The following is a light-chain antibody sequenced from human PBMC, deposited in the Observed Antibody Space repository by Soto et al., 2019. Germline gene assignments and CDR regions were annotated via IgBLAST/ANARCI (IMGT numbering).Light chain of an antibody. CDR3: QQRSNWPPIT. J-gene: IGKJ4*01. Sequence: EIVLTQSPATLSLTPGERATLSCRASQGVSRYLAWYQQKPGQAPRLLIYGASHRATGIPARFSGSGSGTDFTLTISSLEPEDFAVYDCQQRSNWPPITFGGGTKVEIK. CDR2: GAS. V-gene: IGKV3-11*01. CDR1: QGVSRY.